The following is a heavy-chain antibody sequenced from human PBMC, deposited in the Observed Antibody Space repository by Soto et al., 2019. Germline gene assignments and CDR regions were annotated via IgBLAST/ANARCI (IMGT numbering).Heavy chain of an antibody. CDR2: MNPNSGNT. J-gene: IGHJ5*02. V-gene: IGHV1-8*01. CDR1: GYTFTSYD. D-gene: IGHD6-19*01. Sequence: QVQLVQSGAEVKKPGASVKVSCKASGYTFTSYDINWVRQATGQGFEWMGWMNPNSGNTGYAQKIQGRVTMTRNTSISTAYMELSSLRSEDTAVYYCARGAAVAGTPNWFDPWGQGTLVTVSS. CDR3: ARGAAVAGTPNWFDP.